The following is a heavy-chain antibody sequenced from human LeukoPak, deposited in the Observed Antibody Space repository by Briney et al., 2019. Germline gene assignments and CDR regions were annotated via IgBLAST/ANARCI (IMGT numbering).Heavy chain of an antibody. V-gene: IGHV3-15*01. CDR2: IKSKTDGGTT. J-gene: IGHJ4*02. CDR1: GFTFSSYS. CDR3: KNEYYYDSSGSIPDY. D-gene: IGHD3-22*01. Sequence: GGSLRLSCAASGFTFSSYSMNWVRQAPGKGLEWVGRIKSKTDGGTTDYAAPVKGRFTISRDDSKNTLYLQMNSLKTEDTAVYYCKNEYYYDSSGSIPDYWGQGTLVTVSS.